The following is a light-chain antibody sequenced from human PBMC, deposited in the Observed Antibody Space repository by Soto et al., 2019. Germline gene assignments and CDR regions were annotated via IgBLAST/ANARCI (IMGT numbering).Light chain of an antibody. CDR2: DVS. Sequence: QSALTQPASVAGSPGQSITISCTGTNSDVGGYNYVSWYQQHPDKAPKLMICDVSNRPSGVSNRFSGSKSGNTASLTISGLQAEDEADYYCSSYTSSSTYVFGTGTKLTVL. CDR1: NSDVGGYNY. V-gene: IGLV2-14*01. J-gene: IGLJ1*01. CDR3: SSYTSSSTYV.